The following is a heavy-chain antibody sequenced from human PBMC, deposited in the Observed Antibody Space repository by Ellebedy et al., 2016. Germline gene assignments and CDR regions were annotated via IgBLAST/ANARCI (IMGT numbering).Heavy chain of an antibody. CDR1: GFTFSDFA. J-gene: IGHJ4*02. D-gene: IGHD6-25*01. V-gene: IGHV3-7*01. Sequence: GGSLRLXXAASGFTFSDFAMHWVRQTPGKGLEWVGHMNQDGSVKYHVDSVKGRFTISRDNARDSLYLQMNSLRVEDTAVYYCARAFQRSVDYWGQGTLVTVSS. CDR3: ARAFQRSVDY. CDR2: MNQDGSVK.